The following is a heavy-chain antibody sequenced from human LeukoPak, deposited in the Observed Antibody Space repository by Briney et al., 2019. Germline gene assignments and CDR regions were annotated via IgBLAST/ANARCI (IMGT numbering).Heavy chain of an antibody. CDR1: GGSITSGGCY. D-gene: IGHD2-2*01. CDR3: ARRVSRYCSSTSCPPYYYGMDV. V-gene: IGHV4-31*03. J-gene: IGHJ6*02. CDR2: IYYSGST. Sequence: SHTLSTAFTVTGGSITSGGCYWSWIRHHPGKRLEWIGYIYYSGSTYYNPSLKSRVTISVDTSKNQFSLKLSSVTAADTAVYYCARRVSRYCSSTSCPPYYYGMDVWGQGTTVTVSS.